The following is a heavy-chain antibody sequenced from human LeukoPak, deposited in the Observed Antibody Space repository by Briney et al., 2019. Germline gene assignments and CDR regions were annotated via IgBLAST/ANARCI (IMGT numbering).Heavy chain of an antibody. D-gene: IGHD3-22*01. CDR2: IYHSGST. CDR3: ARSSGYMSY. J-gene: IGHJ4*02. V-gene: IGHV4-38-2*02. Sequence: PSETLSLTCTVSHYSISRNYYGGWIRQPPGKGLEWIGSIYHSGSTYYNPSLKSRVTISVDTSKNQFSLKLTSVTAADTAVYFCARSSGYMSYWGQGTLVTVSS. CDR1: HYSISRNYY.